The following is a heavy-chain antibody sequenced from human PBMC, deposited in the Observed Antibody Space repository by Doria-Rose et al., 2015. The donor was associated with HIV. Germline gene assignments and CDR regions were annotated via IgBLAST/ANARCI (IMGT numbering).Heavy chain of an antibody. Sequence: GSGPVLVKPTETLTLICTVSGVSLSSPGMGVSWIRQPPGKALEWLANIFSDDERSYKTSLKSRLTISRGTSKSQVVLTVTDMDPVDTATYYCARIKSSRWYHKYYFDFWGQGTLVIVSA. CDR2: IFSDDER. CDR3: ARIKSSRWYHKYYFDF. J-gene: IGHJ4*02. D-gene: IGHD6-13*01. CDR1: GVSLSSPGMG. V-gene: IGHV2-26*01.